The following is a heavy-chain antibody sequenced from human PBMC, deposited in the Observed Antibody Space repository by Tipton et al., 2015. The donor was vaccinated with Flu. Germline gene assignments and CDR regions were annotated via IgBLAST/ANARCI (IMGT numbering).Heavy chain of an antibody. V-gene: IGHV4-61*02. D-gene: IGHD3-10*01. CDR1: GGSISSGSYY. J-gene: IGHJ4*02. CDR2: IYTSGST. CDR3: AGTGY. Sequence: TLSLTCTVSGGSISSGSYYCSWIRQPAGKGLEWIGRIYTSGSTNYNPSLKSRVTISVDTSKNQFSLKLSSVTAADTAVYYCAGTGYWGQGTLVTVSS.